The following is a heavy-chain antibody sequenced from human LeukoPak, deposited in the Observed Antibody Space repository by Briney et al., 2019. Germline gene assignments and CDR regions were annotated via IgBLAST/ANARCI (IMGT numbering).Heavy chain of an antibody. V-gene: IGHV4-4*07. CDR3: ARHREATTVTNFDY. D-gene: IGHD4-17*01. CDR1: GASISSYY. J-gene: IGHJ4*02. CDR2: IYTSGST. Sequence: SETLSLTCTVSGASISSYYWSWIWQPAGKGLEWIGRIYTSGSTNYNPSLKSRVTMSVDTSENQFSLRLSSVTAADTAVYYCARHREATTVTNFDYWGQGTLVTVSS.